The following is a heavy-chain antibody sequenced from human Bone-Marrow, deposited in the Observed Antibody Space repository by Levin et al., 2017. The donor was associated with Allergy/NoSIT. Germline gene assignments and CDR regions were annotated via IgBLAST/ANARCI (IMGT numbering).Heavy chain of an antibody. Sequence: GGSLRLSCAASGFTFTDHAIHWVRQGPGKGLEWVAVISYDATKTYYADSVKGRFTISRDNYKRLVYLHMNSLRAEDTAVYYCARNLQMQWLGGNDALDIWGQGTMVTVSS. CDR3: ARNLQMQWLGGNDALDI. J-gene: IGHJ3*02. CDR1: GFTFTDHA. D-gene: IGHD6-19*01. CDR2: ISYDATKT. V-gene: IGHV3-30*04.